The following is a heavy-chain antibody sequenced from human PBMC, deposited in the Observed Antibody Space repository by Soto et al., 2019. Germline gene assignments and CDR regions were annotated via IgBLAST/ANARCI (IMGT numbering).Heavy chain of an antibody. V-gene: IGHV3-9*01. Sequence: PLRAPCTASGSTFDDYARHWVRQVLGKGPECVSGINWNSGNLGYADSVKGRFTISRDNTKNSLYLQMTTLRTEDTALYYCEKGAFGGYAYMGFDYWGQGTLVTVSS. CDR1: GSTFDDYA. D-gene: IGHD3-10*01. J-gene: IGHJ4*02. CDR2: INWNSGNL. CDR3: EKGAFGGYAYMGFDY.